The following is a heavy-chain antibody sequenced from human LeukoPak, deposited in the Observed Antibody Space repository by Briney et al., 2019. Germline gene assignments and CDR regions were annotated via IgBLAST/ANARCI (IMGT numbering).Heavy chain of an antibody. J-gene: IGHJ3*02. V-gene: IGHV5-51*01. CDR3: ARPVSTSYGDYVDDAFDI. CDR1: GYSFTSYW. Sequence: GESLKISCKGSGYSFTSYWIGWVRQVPGKGLEWMGIVYPGDSDTRYSPSFQGQVTISADKSISTAYLQWSSLKASDTAMYYCARPVSTSYGDYVDDAFDIWGQGTMVTVSS. D-gene: IGHD4-17*01. CDR2: VYPGDSDT.